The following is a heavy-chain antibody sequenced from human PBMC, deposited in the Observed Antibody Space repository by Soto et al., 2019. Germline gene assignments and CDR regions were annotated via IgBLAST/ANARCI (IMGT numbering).Heavy chain of an antibody. D-gene: IGHD1-7*01. J-gene: IGHJ4*02. CDR3: ARGDGNYRLGC. CDR2: IFHAGYT. Sequence: QVQLQESPPGLVTPSGTLSLTCAVSGGSISENWWSWVRQPPGKGLEWIGEIFHAGYTNYNPSLKSRVTHSIDPSRNQFSLHMNSVTAADSAMYFCARGDGNYRLGCWGQGTLATVSS. CDR1: GGSISENW. V-gene: IGHV4-4*02.